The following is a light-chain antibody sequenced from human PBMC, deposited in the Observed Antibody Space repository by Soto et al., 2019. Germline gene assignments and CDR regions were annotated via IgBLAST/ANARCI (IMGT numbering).Light chain of an antibody. CDR3: QQYDNSPPLT. Sequence: DIKMTQSPSTLSGSIGDRVTITCRASHTISSLLAWYQQKPGKAPKLLIYKASTLKSGVPSRFSGSGSGTEFTLTISSLQSEDFALYFCQQYDNSPPLTFGGGTKV. J-gene: IGKJ4*01. V-gene: IGKV1-5*03. CDR1: HTISSL. CDR2: KAS.